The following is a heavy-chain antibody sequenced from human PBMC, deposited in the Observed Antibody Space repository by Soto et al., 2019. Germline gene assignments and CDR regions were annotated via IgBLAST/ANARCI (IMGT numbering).Heavy chain of an antibody. Sequence: ASVKVSCKASGYTFTGYYMHWVRQAPGQGLEWMGWINPNSGGTNYAQKFQGRVTMTRDTSISTAYMELSRLRSDDTAVYYCARDGPPQYGSGSNTTDYWGQGTLVTVSS. CDR3: ARDGPPQYGSGSNTTDY. CDR2: INPNSGGT. V-gene: IGHV1-2*02. CDR1: GYTFTGYY. D-gene: IGHD3-10*01. J-gene: IGHJ4*02.